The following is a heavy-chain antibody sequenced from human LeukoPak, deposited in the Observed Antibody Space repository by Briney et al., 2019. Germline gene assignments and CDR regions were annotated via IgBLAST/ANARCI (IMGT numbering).Heavy chain of an antibody. Sequence: SVKVSCKASGGTFSSYAISWVRQAPGQGLEWMGGIIPIFGTANYAQKFQGRVTITADESTSTAHMELSSLRSEDTAVYYCARGNYYDSSGYPRRFDYWGQGTLVTVSS. CDR2: IIPIFGTA. D-gene: IGHD3-22*01. CDR3: ARGNYYDSSGYPRRFDY. CDR1: GGTFSSYA. V-gene: IGHV1-69*13. J-gene: IGHJ4*02.